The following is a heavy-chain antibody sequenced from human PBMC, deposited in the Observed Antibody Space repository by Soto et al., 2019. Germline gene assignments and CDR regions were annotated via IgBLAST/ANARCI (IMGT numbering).Heavy chain of an antibody. Sequence: QVQLQESGPGLVKSSQTLSLTCTVSGGSISTGGYYWSWVRQHPGKGLEWLGYLFYSGSTSYNPSLKSRVTISVDTSKNQFSLKLSSVTAADTAVYYCARAGGFCSGGTCYSYDYWGQGTLVTVSS. V-gene: IGHV4-31*03. D-gene: IGHD2-15*01. CDR3: ARAGGFCSGGTCYSYDY. J-gene: IGHJ4*02. CDR2: LFYSGST. CDR1: GGSISTGGYY.